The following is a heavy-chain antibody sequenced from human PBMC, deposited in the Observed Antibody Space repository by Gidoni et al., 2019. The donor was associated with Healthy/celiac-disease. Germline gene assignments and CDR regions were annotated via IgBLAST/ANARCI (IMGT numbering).Heavy chain of an antibody. J-gene: IGHJ6*02. CDR2: IYPGDSDT. Sequence: EVQLVQSGAEVKKPGEALKISCKGAGYSVTSYWIGWVRQMPGTGLEWMVIIYPGDSDTRSSPSFQGQVTISADKSISTAYLQWSSLKASDTAMYYCARHEVWQQLASGMDVWGQGTTVTVSS. CDR3: ARHEVWQQLASGMDV. V-gene: IGHV5-51*01. CDR1: GYSVTSYW. D-gene: IGHD6-13*01.